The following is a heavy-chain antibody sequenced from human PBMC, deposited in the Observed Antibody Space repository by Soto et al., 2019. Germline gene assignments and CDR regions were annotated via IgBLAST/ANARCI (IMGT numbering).Heavy chain of an antibody. Sequence: QVQLQESGPGLVKPSQTLSLTCTVSGGSISSGGYYWSWIRQHPGKGLEWIGYIYYSGSTYYNPSLTSRVTIPVDTSKNQFSLKLSSVTAADTAVYYCARADSQYYDYVWGSYRYYFDYWGQGTLVTVSS. J-gene: IGHJ4*02. CDR1: GGSISSGGYY. D-gene: IGHD3-16*02. V-gene: IGHV4-31*03. CDR2: IYYSGST. CDR3: ARADSQYYDYVWGSYRYYFDY.